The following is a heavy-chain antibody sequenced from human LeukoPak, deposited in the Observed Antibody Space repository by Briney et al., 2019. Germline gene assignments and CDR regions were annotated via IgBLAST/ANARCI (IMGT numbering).Heavy chain of an antibody. CDR1: GFTFSSYE. Sequence: PGGSLGLSCAASGFTFSSYEMNWVRQAPGKGLEWVSYISSSGSTIYYADSVKDRFTISRDNAKNSLYLQMNSLRAEDTAVYYCARESPKFPYYYYGMDVWGKGTTVTVSS. V-gene: IGHV3-48*03. CDR3: ARESPKFPYYYYGMDV. CDR2: ISSSGSTI. J-gene: IGHJ6*04.